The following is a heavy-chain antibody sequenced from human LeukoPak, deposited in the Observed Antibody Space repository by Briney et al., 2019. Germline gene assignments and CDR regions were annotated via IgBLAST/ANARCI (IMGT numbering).Heavy chain of an antibody. D-gene: IGHD6-19*01. J-gene: IGHJ4*02. CDR3: ARRSLLVAGIYYFDS. Sequence: ASVKVSCKTSGYSFNTYDVTWVRQAPGQGLEWVGWIRYNNGYTHYAQRFQGGVTMTIDSSTSTAYMELRSLTSADTAIYFCARRSLLVAGIYYFDSWGQGTLVTVSS. V-gene: IGHV1-18*01. CDR1: GYSFNTYD. CDR2: IRYNNGYT.